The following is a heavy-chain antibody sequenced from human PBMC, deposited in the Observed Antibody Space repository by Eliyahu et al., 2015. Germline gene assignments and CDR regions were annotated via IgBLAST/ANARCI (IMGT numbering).Heavy chain of an antibody. CDR2: IXHSGXT. CDR3: ARGSRTGGDYPMERFDP. D-gene: IGHD4-17*01. V-gene: IGHV4-34*01. Sequence: QVQLQQWGAGLLKPSETLSLTCAVYGGSFSGYYWSWIRQPPGKGLEWIGEIXHSGXTNYNPSLKSRVTISVDTSKNQFSLKLSSVTAADTAVYYCARGSRTGGDYPMERFDPWGQGTLVTVSS. CDR1: GGSFSGYY. J-gene: IGHJ5*02.